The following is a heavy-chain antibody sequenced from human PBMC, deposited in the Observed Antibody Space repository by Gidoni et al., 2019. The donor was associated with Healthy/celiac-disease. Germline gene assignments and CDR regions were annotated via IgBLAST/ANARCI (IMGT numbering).Heavy chain of an antibody. CDR3: AREGWLPPKM. Sequence: QVQLVEAGGGLVKPGGSRRLSWAAAGFTFSDYYMSWIRQAPGKGLEWVSYLRISGSTIYYADSVKVRFTISRDNAKNSLYLQMNSLRAEDTAVYYCAREGWLPPKMGGQGTLVTVSS. D-gene: IGHD5-12*01. CDR1: GFTFSDYY. V-gene: IGHV3-11*01. J-gene: IGHJ4*02. CDR2: LRISGSTI.